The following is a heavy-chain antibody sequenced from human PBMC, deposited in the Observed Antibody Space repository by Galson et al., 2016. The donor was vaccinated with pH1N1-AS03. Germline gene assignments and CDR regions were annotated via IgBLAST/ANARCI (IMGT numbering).Heavy chain of an antibody. CDR1: VDSISNGGYS. D-gene: IGHD4/OR15-4a*01. CDR2: IFHSGTT. J-gene: IGHJ6*02. Sequence: TLSLTCAVSVDSISNGGYSWSWIRQPPGKGLEWIGYIFHSGTTFYTPSLKSRVTMSVDRPSNQFSLRLISVTAADTAVYYCARGPPGASVAYYSGMDVWGPGTMVIVSS. CDR3: ARGPPGASVAYYSGMDV. V-gene: IGHV4-30-2*01.